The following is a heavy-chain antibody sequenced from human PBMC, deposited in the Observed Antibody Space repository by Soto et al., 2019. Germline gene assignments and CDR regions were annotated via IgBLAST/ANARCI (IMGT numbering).Heavy chain of an antibody. CDR2: IYSGGST. D-gene: IGHD6-19*01. Sequence: EVQLVETGGGLIQPGGSLRLSCAASGFTVSSNYMSWVRQAPGKGLEWVSVIYSGGSTYYADSVKGRFTISRDNSKIKLYLQMNSLRAEDTAVYYCAREYSSGWYGFDYWGQGTLVTVS. CDR1: GFTVSSNY. J-gene: IGHJ4*02. CDR3: AREYSSGWYGFDY. V-gene: IGHV3-53*02.